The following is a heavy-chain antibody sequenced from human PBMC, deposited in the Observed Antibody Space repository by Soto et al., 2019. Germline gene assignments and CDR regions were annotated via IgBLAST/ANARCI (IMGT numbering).Heavy chain of an antibody. Sequence: QVQLVQSGAEVKKPGASVKVSCKASGYTFTGYYMHWVRQAPGQGLEWMGWINPNSGGTNYAPKFQGWVTIARDTSISTAYMELSRLRSDETAVYYCARAGCWSSYYYYGMDVWGQGTTVTGSS. D-gene: IGHD6-13*01. V-gene: IGHV1-2*04. CDR1: GYTFTGYY. CDR3: ARAGCWSSYYYYGMDV. CDR2: INPNSGGT. J-gene: IGHJ6*02.